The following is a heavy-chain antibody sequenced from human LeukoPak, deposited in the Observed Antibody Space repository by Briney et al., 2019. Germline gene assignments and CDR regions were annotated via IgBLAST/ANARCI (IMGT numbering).Heavy chain of an antibody. J-gene: IGHJ4*02. CDR1: GGSVSSGSYY. D-gene: IGHD6-19*01. CDR3: ASTSEYSSGWYYFDY. CDR2: IYYSGTT. Sequence: PSETLSLTCTVSGGSVSSGSYYWSWIRQPPGKGLEWIGYIYYSGTTNYNPSLKSRVTISVDTSKNQFSLKLSSVTAADTAVYYCASTSEYSSGWYYFDYWGQGTLVTVSS. V-gene: IGHV4-61*01.